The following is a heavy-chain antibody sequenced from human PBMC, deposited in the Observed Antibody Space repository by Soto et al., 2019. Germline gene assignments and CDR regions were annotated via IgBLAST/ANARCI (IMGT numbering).Heavy chain of an antibody. D-gene: IGHD6-19*01. Sequence: QVQLVQSGAEVKKPGASVKVSCKASGYTFSNYGIHWVRQAPGQRLEGMGWINAGNGNTQYSQKFQGRVTISRDTSATTAYMELSSLRSEDTAVYYCARDRNSGVLDWYDPWGQGTLVPVSS. CDR1: GYTFSNYG. J-gene: IGHJ5*02. CDR2: INAGNGNT. V-gene: IGHV1-3*01. CDR3: ARDRNSGVLDWYDP.